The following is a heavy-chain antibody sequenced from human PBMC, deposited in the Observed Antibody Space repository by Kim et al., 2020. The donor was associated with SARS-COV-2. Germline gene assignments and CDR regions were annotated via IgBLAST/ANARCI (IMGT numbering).Heavy chain of an antibody. CDR2: VSANGRTK. CDR1: GFSFSSHE. CDR3: AMETAVSPDALDI. J-gene: IGHJ3*02. V-gene: IGHV3-48*03. D-gene: IGHD2-21*02. Sequence: GGSLRLSCEASGFSFSSHEINWVRQAPGKGLEWISYVSANGRTKYYADSVKGRFTISRDIANNSLYLQMNSLRAEDTAVYYCAMETAVSPDALDIWGQGTMVTVS.